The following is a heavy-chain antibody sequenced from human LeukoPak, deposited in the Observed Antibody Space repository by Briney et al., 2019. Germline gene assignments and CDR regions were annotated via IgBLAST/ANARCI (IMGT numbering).Heavy chain of an antibody. CDR3: ARGFLEGDY. CDR2: IYYSGST. D-gene: IGHD3-3*01. V-gene: IGHV4-59*01. J-gene: IGHJ4*02. CDR1: GGSISSYY. Sequence: SETLSLTCTVSGGSISSYYWSWIRQPPGKGLEWIGYIYYSGSTNHNPSLKSRVTISVDTSKNQFSLKLSSVTAADTAVYYCARGFLEGDYWGQGTLVTVSS.